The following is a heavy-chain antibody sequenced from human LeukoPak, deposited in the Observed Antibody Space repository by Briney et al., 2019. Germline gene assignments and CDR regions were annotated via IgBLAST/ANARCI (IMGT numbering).Heavy chain of an antibody. Sequence: SETLSLTCAVYGGSFSGYYLSWIRQPPGKGLEWIGEINHSGSTNYNPSLKSGFTLSVDTSKKQFSLKLSSGTAGDTAVYYCARRYYDFWSGYAFDYWGQGPLLTVPS. CDR2: INHSGST. CDR3: ARRYYDFWSGYAFDY. CDR1: GGSFSGYY. J-gene: IGHJ4*02. V-gene: IGHV4-34*01. D-gene: IGHD3-3*01.